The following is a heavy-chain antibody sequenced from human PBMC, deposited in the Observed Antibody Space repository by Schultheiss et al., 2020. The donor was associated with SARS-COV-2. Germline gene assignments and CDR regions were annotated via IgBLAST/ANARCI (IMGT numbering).Heavy chain of an antibody. CDR2: INPNSGGT. D-gene: IGHD6-19*01. CDR1: GYTFTGYY. J-gene: IGHJ5*02. V-gene: IGHV1-2*02. Sequence: ASVKVSCKASGYTFTGYYMHWVRQAPGQGLEWMGWINPNSGGTNYAQKFQGRVTMTRDTSISTAYMELSRLRSDDTAVYYCARNRWVAGRILAQSNWFDPWCQGTLVTVSS. CDR3: ARNRWVAGRILAQSNWFDP.